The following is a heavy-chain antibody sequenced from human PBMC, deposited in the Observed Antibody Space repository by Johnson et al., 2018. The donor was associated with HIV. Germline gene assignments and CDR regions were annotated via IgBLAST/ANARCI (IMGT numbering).Heavy chain of an antibody. D-gene: IGHD1-7*01. Sequence: MLLVESGGGLVQPGGSLRLSCAASGFTISSKYFNWVRQAPGKGLEWVSVIYSGGTTFYADSVKGRFTISRDNSKNTLYLQMNTLRAEDTAVYYCARDMVQLELLGAFDIWGQGTMVTVSS. CDR2: IYSGGTT. J-gene: IGHJ3*02. CDR1: GFTISSKY. CDR3: ARDMVQLELLGAFDI. V-gene: IGHV3-66*01.